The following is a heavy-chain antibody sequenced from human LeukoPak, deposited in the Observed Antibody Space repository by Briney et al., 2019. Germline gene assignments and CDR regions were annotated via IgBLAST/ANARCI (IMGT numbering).Heavy chain of an antibody. J-gene: IGHJ4*02. CDR1: GGSISSGGYY. Sequence: SQTLSLTRTVSGGSISSGGYYWSWIRQHPGKGLEWIGYIYYSGSTYYNPSLKSRVTISVDTSKNQFSLKLSSVTAADTAVYYCAIWGYYDSSGPLYFDYWGQGTLVTVSS. D-gene: IGHD3-22*01. CDR3: AIWGYYDSSGPLYFDY. CDR2: IYYSGST. V-gene: IGHV4-31*03.